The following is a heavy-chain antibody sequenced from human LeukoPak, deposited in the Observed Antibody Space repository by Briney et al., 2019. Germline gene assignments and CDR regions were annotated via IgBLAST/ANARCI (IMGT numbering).Heavy chain of an antibody. V-gene: IGHV3-9*03. D-gene: IGHD6-13*01. CDR3: AKDIAAAGTYVFDY. J-gene: IGHJ4*02. Sequence: GRSLRLSCAASGFTFDDYAMHWVRQVPGKGLEWVSGISWNSGSIGYADSVKGRFTISRDNAKNSLYLQMNSLRAEDMALYYCAKDIAAAGTYVFDYWGQGTLVTVSS. CDR2: ISWNSGSI. CDR1: GFTFDDYA.